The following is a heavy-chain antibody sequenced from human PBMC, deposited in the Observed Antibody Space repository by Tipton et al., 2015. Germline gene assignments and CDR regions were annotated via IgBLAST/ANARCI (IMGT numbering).Heavy chain of an antibody. Sequence: TLSLTCSVSGGSISSGSHYWGWIRQPPGKGLEWIGEIHHGGTTNYNPSLNSRVTMSVDRSKNQFSLQLSSVTAADTAVYYCARGGWDSDSSGYDYWGQGTLVTVSS. CDR1: GGSISSGSHY. V-gene: IGHV4-39*07. D-gene: IGHD3-22*01. CDR3: ARGGWDSDSSGYDY. CDR2: IHHGGTT. J-gene: IGHJ4*02.